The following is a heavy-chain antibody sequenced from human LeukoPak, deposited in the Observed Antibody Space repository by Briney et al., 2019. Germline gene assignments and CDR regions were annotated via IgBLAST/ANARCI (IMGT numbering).Heavy chain of an antibody. V-gene: IGHV3-23*01. D-gene: IGHD3-10*01. J-gene: IGHJ3*01. CDR3: VKDRGEF. CDR1: GFTFSNYA. CDR2: ISGSGDRT. Sequence: GGSLRLSCAASGFTFSNYALTWVRQAPGKGLEWVSTISGSGDRTYYSDSVKGRFTISRDNAKDTLFLQMSSLRVEDTAIYYCVKDRGEFWGQGTMVTVSS.